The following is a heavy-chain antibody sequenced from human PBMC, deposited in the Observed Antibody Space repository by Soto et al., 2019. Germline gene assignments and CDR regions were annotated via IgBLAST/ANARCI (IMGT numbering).Heavy chain of an antibody. CDR2: IYYSGST. CDR3: ARSSRYNWKLDAY. CDR1: GGSVSSGSYY. Sequence: SETLSLTCTVSGGSVSSGSYYWSWIRQPPGKGLEWIGYIYYSGSTNYNPSLKSQVTISVDTSNNQFSLKLSSVTAADTAVYYCARSSRYNWKLDAYWGQGTLVIVSS. D-gene: IGHD1-20*01. J-gene: IGHJ4*02. V-gene: IGHV4-61*01.